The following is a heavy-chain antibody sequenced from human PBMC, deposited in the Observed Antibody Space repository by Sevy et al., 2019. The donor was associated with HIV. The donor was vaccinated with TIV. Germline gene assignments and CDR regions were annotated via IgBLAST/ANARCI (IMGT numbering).Heavy chain of an antibody. CDR1: GYTFTSYG. V-gene: IGHV1-18*01. Sequence: ASVKVSCKASGYTFTSYGISWVRQAPGQGLEWMGWISAYNGSTNYAQKLQGRVTMTTDTSTSTAYMELRSLRSDDTAVYYSARETYYYDSSGYLGAFDIWGQGTMVTVSS. CDR3: ARETYYYDSSGYLGAFDI. J-gene: IGHJ3*02. CDR2: ISAYNGST. D-gene: IGHD3-22*01.